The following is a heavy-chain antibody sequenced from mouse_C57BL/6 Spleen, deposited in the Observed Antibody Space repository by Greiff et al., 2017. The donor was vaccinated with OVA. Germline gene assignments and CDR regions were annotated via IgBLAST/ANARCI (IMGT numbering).Heavy chain of an antibody. CDR2: INDDGSST. Sequence: DVKLVESEGGLVQPGRSMKLSCTASGFTFSDYYMAWVRQVPEKGLEWVANINDDGSSTYYLDSLKSRFIISRDNAKNILDLQMSSLKSEDTATYDCARALYYDYAYFDYWGQGTTLTVSS. CDR1: GFTFSDYY. CDR3: ARALYYDYAYFDY. V-gene: IGHV5-16*01. J-gene: IGHJ2*01. D-gene: IGHD2-4*01.